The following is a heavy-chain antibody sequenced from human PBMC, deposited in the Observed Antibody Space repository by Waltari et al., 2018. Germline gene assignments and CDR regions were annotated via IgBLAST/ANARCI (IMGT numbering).Heavy chain of an antibody. CDR2: IIPIFGTA. CDR1: GGTFSSYA. V-gene: IGHV1-69*05. J-gene: IGHJ6*02. CDR3: ARGPFSSATYYYYGMDV. Sequence: QVQLVQSGAEVKKPGSSVKVSCKASGGTFSSYAISWVRQAPGQGLEWMGGIIPIFGTANYAQKFQGRVKMTTDESTSTAYMELSSLRSEDTAVYYCARGPFSSATYYYYGMDVWGQGTTVTVSS. D-gene: IGHD3-3*01.